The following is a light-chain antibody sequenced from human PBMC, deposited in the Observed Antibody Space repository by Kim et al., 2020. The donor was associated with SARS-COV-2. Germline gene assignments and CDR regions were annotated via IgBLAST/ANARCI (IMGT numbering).Light chain of an antibody. CDR2: DTS. V-gene: IGKV1-33*01. CDR1: QDINIY. CDR3: QQYHSLPHT. Sequence: DIKKTQAPSYLSASVGDRVTITCQASQDINIYLNWYQQKPGKAPKLLIHDTSNLQPGVPSRFSGSGSGTDFTVTINGLQPEDVATYDCQQYHSLPHTFGGGTKLEI. J-gene: IGKJ4*01.